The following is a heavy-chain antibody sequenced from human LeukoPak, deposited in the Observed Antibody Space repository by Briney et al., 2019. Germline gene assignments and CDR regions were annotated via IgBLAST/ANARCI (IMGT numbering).Heavy chain of an antibody. Sequence: SVKVSCKASGGTFSSYAISWVRQAPGQGLEWMGGIIPIFGTANYAQKFQGRVTITADESTSTAYMELSSLRSEDTAVYYCAREFSGSSSDLDYWGQGTLVTVSS. CDR3: AREFSGSSSDLDY. CDR2: IIPIFGTA. V-gene: IGHV1-69*13. J-gene: IGHJ4*02. CDR1: GGTFSSYA. D-gene: IGHD6-6*01.